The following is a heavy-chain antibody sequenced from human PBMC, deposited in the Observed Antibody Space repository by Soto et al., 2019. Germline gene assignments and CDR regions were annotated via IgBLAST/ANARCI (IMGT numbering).Heavy chain of an antibody. Sequence: EVQLLESGGGLVQPGGSLRLSCAASGFTFSSYAMNWVRQAPGKGLEWVSVISGSGGSTYYADSVKGRFTISRDNSKNTLYLQMNSLRGEDTAVYSCASRSSGWYLDYWGQGTLVTVSS. V-gene: IGHV3-23*01. CDR1: GFTFSSYA. CDR3: ASRSSGWYLDY. D-gene: IGHD6-19*01. CDR2: ISGSGGST. J-gene: IGHJ4*02.